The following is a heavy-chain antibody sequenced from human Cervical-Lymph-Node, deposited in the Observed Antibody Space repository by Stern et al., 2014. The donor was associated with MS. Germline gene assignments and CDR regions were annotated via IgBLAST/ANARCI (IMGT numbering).Heavy chain of an antibody. J-gene: IGHJ4*02. V-gene: IGHV3-33*01. Sequence: VQLVESGAGVVQPGRSLRLSCAASGFSFSRYAMHWVRQAPGQGLEWVALIWYEGSNPNYADSVTGRFTISRDKFKNTLYLQINSLRAEDTAVYYCASAYSSSHYYFDYWGQGTLVTVSS. CDR2: IWYEGSNP. CDR3: ASAYSSSHYYFDY. CDR1: GFSFSRYA. D-gene: IGHD6-13*01.